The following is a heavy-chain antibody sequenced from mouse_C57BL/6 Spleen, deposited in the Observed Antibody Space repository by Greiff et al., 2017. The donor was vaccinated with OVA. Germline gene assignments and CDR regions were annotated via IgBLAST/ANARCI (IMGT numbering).Heavy chain of an antibody. CDR1: GYTFTSYW. D-gene: IGHD3-2*02. CDR3: ASGKTAQVSYFDY. Sequence: QVQLQQPGTELVKPGASVKLSCKASGYTFTSYWMHWVKQRPGQGLEWIGNINPSNGGTNYNEKFKSKATLTVDKSSSTAYRQLSSLTAEDSAVYYCASGKTAQVSYFDYWGQGTTLTVSS. CDR2: INPSNGGT. V-gene: IGHV1-53*01. J-gene: IGHJ2*01.